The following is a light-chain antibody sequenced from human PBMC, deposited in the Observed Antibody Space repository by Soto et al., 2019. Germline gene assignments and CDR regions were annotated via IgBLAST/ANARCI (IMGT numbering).Light chain of an antibody. J-gene: IGLJ2*01. Sequence: QLVLTQPPSVSGAPGQRVTISCTGSSSNIGAGYDVHWYQQLPGTAPKLLIFDNSNRPSGVPDRFSGSKSGTSASLAITGLQAEDEADYYCQSYDSSLSGFVVFGGGTKVTVL. CDR2: DNS. CDR3: QSYDSSLSGFVV. CDR1: SSNIGAGYD. V-gene: IGLV1-40*01.